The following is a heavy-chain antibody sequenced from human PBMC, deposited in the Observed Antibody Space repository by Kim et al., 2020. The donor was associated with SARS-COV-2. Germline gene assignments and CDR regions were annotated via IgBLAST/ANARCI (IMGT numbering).Heavy chain of an antibody. Sequence: ADSVKGRFTISRDNSKNTLYLQMNSLRAEDTAVYYCAKDGRVVPAAMSDYWGQGTLVTVSS. CDR3: AKDGRVVPAAMSDY. V-gene: IGHV3-23*01. D-gene: IGHD2-2*01. J-gene: IGHJ4*02.